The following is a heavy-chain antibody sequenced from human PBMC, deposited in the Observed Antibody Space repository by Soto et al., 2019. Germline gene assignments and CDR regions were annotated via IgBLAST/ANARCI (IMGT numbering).Heavy chain of an antibody. CDR2: INHSGST. CDR3: ARDQSTTVKAPDY. CDR1: GGSFSGYG. D-gene: IGHD4-17*01. Sequence: SSETLSLTCAVYGGSFSGYGWSWIRQPPGKGLEWIGEINHSGSTNYNPSLKSRVTISVDTSKNQFSLKLSSVTAADTAVYYCARDQSTTVKAPDYWGQGTLVTVSS. J-gene: IGHJ4*02. V-gene: IGHV4-34*01.